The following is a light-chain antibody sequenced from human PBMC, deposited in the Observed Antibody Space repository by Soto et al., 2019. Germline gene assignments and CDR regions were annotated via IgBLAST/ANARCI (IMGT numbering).Light chain of an antibody. V-gene: IGKV1-5*01. Sequence: DIQMTQSPSTLSASVGDRVTITCRASQSISSWLAWYQQKPGKAPKLLIYDASSLESGVPSRFSGSGSGTEFTLTISSLQSEDFAVYYCQQCNEWPLITFGQGTRLEAK. CDR2: DAS. CDR1: QSISSW. J-gene: IGKJ5*01. CDR3: QQCNEWPLIT.